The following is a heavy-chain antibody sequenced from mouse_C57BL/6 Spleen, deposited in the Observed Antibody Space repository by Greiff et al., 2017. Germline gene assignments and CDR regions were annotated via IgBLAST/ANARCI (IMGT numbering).Heavy chain of an antibody. Sequence: VQLQQSGPELVKPGASVKISCKASGYTFTDYYMNWVKQSHGKSLEWIGDINPNNGGTSYNQKFKGKATLTVDKSSSTAYMELRSLTSEDSAVYYCARSPIYYGNYVDYWGQGTTLTVSS. V-gene: IGHV1-26*01. CDR3: ARSPIYYGNYVDY. D-gene: IGHD2-1*01. CDR1: GYTFTDYY. CDR2: INPNNGGT. J-gene: IGHJ2*01.